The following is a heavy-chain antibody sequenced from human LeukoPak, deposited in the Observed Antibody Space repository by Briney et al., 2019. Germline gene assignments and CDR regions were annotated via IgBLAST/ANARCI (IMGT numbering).Heavy chain of an antibody. D-gene: IGHD2-15*01. CDR2: MSSGGTYI. V-gene: IGHV3-21*01. J-gene: IGHJ4*02. CDR3: Q. Sequence: PGGSLRLSSTASGFTFSNHAMTWVRQAPGKGLEWVSSMSSGGTYIYYADSVRGRFTISRDNAKNSLYLVMNSLRAEDTATYVVQWGQGTLVTVSS. CDR1: GFTFSNHA.